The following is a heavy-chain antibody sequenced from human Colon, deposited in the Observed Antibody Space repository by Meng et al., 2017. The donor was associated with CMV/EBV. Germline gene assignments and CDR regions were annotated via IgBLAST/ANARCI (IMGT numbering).Heavy chain of an antibody. Sequence: LTRAASGFTFKKAWMAWVRQAPGKGLEWVGRIKSKTDGETSDLAAPAKGRFTLSRDDKRNILYLQMNSLRTEDTAMYYCVTELHYSGWGQGTLGPSPQ. CDR2: IKSKTDGETS. CDR3: VTELHYSG. CDR1: GFTFKKAW. V-gene: IGHV3-15*01. J-gene: IGHJ1*01. D-gene: IGHD1-26*01.